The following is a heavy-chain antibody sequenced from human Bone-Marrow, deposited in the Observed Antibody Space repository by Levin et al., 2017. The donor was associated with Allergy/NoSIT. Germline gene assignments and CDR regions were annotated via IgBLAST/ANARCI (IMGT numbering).Heavy chain of an antibody. V-gene: IGHV2-5*01. CDR2: IYWNDDK. Sequence: SGPTLVKPTQTLTLTCTFSGFSLSPSGMAVGWIRQPPGKALEWLALIYWNDDKRYSPSLQSRRTITKDTSNNQAVLTRANMDPVDTATYYCAPRRISRVSYFGFDIWGQGTMVTVSS. CDR3: APRRISRVSYFGFDI. D-gene: IGHD2/OR15-2a*01. CDR1: GFSLSPSGMA. J-gene: IGHJ3*02.